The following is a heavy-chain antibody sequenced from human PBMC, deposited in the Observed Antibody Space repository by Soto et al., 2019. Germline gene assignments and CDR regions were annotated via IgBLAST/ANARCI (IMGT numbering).Heavy chain of an antibody. D-gene: IGHD1-26*01. J-gene: IGHJ5*02. CDR1: GGSISSGGYY. CDR3: ARGRRMELQEYWFDP. CDR2: IYYSGST. Sequence: PSETLSLTCTVSGGSISSGGYYWIWIRHHPGKGLEWIGYIYYSGSTYYNPSLKSRVTISVDTSKNQFSLKLSSVTAADTAVYYCARGRRMELQEYWFDPWGQGTLVTVSS. V-gene: IGHV4-31*03.